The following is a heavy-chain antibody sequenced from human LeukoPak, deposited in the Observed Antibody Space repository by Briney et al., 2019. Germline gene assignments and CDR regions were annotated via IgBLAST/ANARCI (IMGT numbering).Heavy chain of an antibody. J-gene: IGHJ5*02. D-gene: IGHD3-22*01. Sequence: GESLKISCKGSGYSFTSYWIGWVRQMPGKGLEWMGIIYPGDSDTRYSPSFQGQVTISADKSISTAYLQWSSLKASDTAMYYCARSSKDDSSGYYRNWFDPWGQGTLVTVSS. CDR2: IYPGDSDT. CDR1: GYSFTSYW. V-gene: IGHV5-51*01. CDR3: ARSSKDDSSGYYRNWFDP.